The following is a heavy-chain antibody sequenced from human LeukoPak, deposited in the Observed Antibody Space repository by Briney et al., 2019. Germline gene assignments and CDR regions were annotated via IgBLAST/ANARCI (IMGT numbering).Heavy chain of an antibody. J-gene: IGHJ6*03. V-gene: IGHV1-8*01. Sequence: GASVKVSCKASGYTFTSYDTNWLLQATGQGLEWVGWMNPNSGNTGYAQKFQGRVTMTRNASISTAYMELSNLRSEDTAVYYCARGPYGSGRYPMDVWGKGTTVTVSS. CDR2: MNPNSGNT. CDR3: ARGPYGSGRYPMDV. CDR1: GYTFTSYD. D-gene: IGHD3-10*01.